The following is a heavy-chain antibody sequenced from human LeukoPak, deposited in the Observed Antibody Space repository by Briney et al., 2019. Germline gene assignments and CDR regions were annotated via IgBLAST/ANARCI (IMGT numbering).Heavy chain of an antibody. J-gene: IGHJ4*02. CDR3: ARGYMITFGGVIEGPDY. CDR2: ISAYNGNT. V-gene: IGHV1-18*01. CDR1: GYTFTTYG. D-gene: IGHD3-16*02. Sequence: ASVKVSCKASGYTFTTYGISWVRQAPGQGLEWMGWISAYNGNTNYAQKLQDRVTMTTDTSTSTAYMELRSLRSDDTAVYYCARGYMITFGGVIEGPDYWGQGTLVTVSS.